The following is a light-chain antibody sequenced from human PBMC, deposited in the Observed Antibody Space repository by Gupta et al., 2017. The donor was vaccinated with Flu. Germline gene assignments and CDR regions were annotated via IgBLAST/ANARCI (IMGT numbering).Light chain of an antibody. Sequence: SASVGDRVTITCRASQSVRNSLNWYQQKPGKAPKLLIYDASTLQRGVPSRFSGSGAGTDFTLTISSLQPEDFATYYCQQSDTTPRTFGQGTRVQIK. CDR1: QSVRNS. CDR2: DAS. J-gene: IGKJ1*01. CDR3: QQSDTTPRT. V-gene: IGKV1-39*01.